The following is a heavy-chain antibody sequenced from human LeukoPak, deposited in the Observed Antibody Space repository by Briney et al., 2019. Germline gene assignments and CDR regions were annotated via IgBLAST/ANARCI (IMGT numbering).Heavy chain of an antibody. D-gene: IGHD2-2*01. CDR3: AKLVDIVVVPAANFDY. CDR2: ISGSGGST. CDR1: GFTFGDYA. J-gene: IGHJ4*02. V-gene: IGHV3-23*01. Sequence: GGSLRLSCTASGFTFGDYAMSWVRQAPGKGLEWVSAISGSGGSTYYADSVKGRFTISRDNSKNTLYLQMNSLRAEDTAVYYCAKLVDIVVVPAANFDYWGQGTLVTVSS.